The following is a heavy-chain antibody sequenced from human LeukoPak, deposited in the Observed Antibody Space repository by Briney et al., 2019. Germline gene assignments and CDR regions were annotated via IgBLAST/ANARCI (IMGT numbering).Heavy chain of an antibody. Sequence: SETLSLTCTVSGGSISSYYWSWIRQPPGKGLEWIGYIYYSGSTNYNPSLKSRVTISVDTSKNQFSLKLSSVTAADTAVYYCVRGDSSGYYSRYYFGYWGQGTLVTVSS. J-gene: IGHJ4*02. D-gene: IGHD3-22*01. CDR1: GGSISSYY. CDR3: VRGDSSGYYSRYYFGY. CDR2: IYYSGST. V-gene: IGHV4-59*01.